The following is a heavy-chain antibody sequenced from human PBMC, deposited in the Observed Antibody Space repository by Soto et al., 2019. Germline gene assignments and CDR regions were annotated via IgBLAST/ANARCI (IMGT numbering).Heavy chain of an antibody. CDR2: ISGSGDST. D-gene: IGHD3-16*01. Sequence: GGSLRLSCAASGFTFSSYAMSWVRQAPGKGLEWVSGISGSGDSTYYADSVKGRFTISRDNSKNTLYLQMNSLRAEDTAVYYCARGGTLRAGWFDPWGQGTLVTVSS. CDR3: ARGGTLRAGWFDP. V-gene: IGHV3-23*01. J-gene: IGHJ5*02. CDR1: GFTFSSYA.